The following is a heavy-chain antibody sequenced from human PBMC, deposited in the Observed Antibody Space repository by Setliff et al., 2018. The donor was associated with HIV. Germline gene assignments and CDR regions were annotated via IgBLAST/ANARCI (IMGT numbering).Heavy chain of an antibody. J-gene: IGHJ4*02. CDR1: GDSISSGSYF. CDR2: IYYTGFA. Sequence: ASETLSLTCSVSGDSISSGSYFWGWIRQTPGKGLGWIGNIYYTGFAYYNPSLKSRVTISLDTSKTHFFLNLTSVTDADTAVYFCTREGRGDPAMATTRIDYWGQGKLVTVSS. D-gene: IGHD1-1*01. CDR3: TREGRGDPAMATTRIDY. V-gene: IGHV4-39*02.